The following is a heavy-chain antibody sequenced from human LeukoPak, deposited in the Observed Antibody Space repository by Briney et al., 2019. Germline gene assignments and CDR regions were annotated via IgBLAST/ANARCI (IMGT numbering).Heavy chain of an antibody. J-gene: IGHJ3*02. CDR1: GGSISSGGYS. CDR3: ASTDYDILTGYYLGAFDI. D-gene: IGHD3-9*01. V-gene: IGHV4-30-4*07. Sequence: SETLSLTCAVSGGSISSGGYSWSWIRQPPGKGLEWIGYIYYSGSTYYNPSLKSRVTISVDTSKNQFSLKLSSVTAADTAVYYCASTDYDILTGYYLGAFDIWGQGTMVTVSS. CDR2: IYYSGST.